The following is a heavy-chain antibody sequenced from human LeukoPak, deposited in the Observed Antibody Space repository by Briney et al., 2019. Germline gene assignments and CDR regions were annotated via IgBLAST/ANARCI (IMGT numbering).Heavy chain of an antibody. V-gene: IGHV5-51*01. D-gene: IGHD2-15*01. CDR2: IYPGDSET. CDR3: ARHRVYGGTCYPDY. CDR1: GYSFTNYW. J-gene: IGHJ4*02. Sequence: GESLKISCKGSGYSFTNYWIGWVRQMPRKGLEWMGIIYPGDSETRYSPSFQGQVTISADKSISTAYLQWSSLKASDTAMYYCARHRVYGGTCYPDYWGQGALVTVSS.